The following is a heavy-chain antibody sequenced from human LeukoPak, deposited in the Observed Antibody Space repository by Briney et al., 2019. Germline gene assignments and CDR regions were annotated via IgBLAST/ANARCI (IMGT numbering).Heavy chain of an antibody. Sequence: PSETLSLTCTVSGASISNYYWSWIRQTPEKGLEWMGHIHSSGGSSYYPSLESRLTLSIDTSRNQLPLKLPSVTAADTAVYFCARLGSYHDFWGQGALVTVSS. J-gene: IGHJ4*02. D-gene: IGHD1-26*01. V-gene: IGHV4-4*09. CDR3: ARLGSYHDF. CDR2: IHSSGGS. CDR1: GASISNYY.